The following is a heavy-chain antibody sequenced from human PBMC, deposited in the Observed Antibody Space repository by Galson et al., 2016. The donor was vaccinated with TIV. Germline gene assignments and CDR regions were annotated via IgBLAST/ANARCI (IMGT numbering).Heavy chain of an antibody. Sequence: SLRLSCAASGFTFSSYTFHWVRQTPGKGLEWVAIISHDGNNKDFADSVEDRFTISRDSSKNTVFLQMNSLRLEDTAVYYCTRDGRGNWKYVDYFDYWGPGTVVTVSS. CDR1: GFTFSSYT. CDR3: TRDGRGNWKYVDYFDY. V-gene: IGHV3-30-3*01. D-gene: IGHD1-7*01. CDR2: ISHDGNNK. J-gene: IGHJ4*02.